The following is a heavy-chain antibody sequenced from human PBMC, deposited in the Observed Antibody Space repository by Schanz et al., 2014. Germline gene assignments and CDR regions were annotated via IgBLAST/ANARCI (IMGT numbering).Heavy chain of an antibody. V-gene: IGHV3-23*01. CDR1: GFNFYTSA. Sequence: EVQLLESGGGLVQPGGSLRLSCVASGFNFYTSAMTWVRQAPGKGLEWVSVISARGEVSKYSDSVKGRFTISRDNSRKTLYLQMNSLRADDTAVYYCAKDLYNYGIFDSWGQGTLVTVSS. CDR3: AKDLYNYGIFDS. D-gene: IGHD3-16*01. J-gene: IGHJ5*01. CDR2: ISARGEVS.